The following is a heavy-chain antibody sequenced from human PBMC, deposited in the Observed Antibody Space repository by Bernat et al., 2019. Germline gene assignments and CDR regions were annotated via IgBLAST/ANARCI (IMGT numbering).Heavy chain of an antibody. CDR2: ISYDGSTK. CDR1: GFTLSSHG. CDR3: TKEGGAAGSSYQAYFDY. Sequence: QVQLVESGGGVVQPGRSLRLSCAASGFTLSSHGMYWVRQAPGKGLEWVAVISYDGSTKYYGDSVKGRFTISRDNSKNTLYLQMNSLRAEDTAVYYCTKEGGAAGSSYQAYFDYWGQGTLVTVSS. J-gene: IGHJ4*02. V-gene: IGHV3-30*18. D-gene: IGHD6-13*01.